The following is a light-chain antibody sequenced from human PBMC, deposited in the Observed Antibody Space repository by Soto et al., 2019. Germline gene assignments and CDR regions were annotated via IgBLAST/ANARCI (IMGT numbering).Light chain of an antibody. CDR3: QQYGRSSWT. CDR1: QSVSSIY. J-gene: IGKJ1*01. V-gene: IGKV3-20*01. Sequence: EIVLTQSPGTLSLSPGERATLSCRASQSVSSIYLAWYQQKSGQAPRLLIYGASNRATGIPDRFSGSGSGTDFTLTISRLEPEDFAVYYCQQYGRSSWTFGQGTKVEIK. CDR2: GAS.